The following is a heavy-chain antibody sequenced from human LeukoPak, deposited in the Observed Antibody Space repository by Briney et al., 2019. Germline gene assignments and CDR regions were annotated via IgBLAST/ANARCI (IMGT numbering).Heavy chain of an antibody. CDR1: GFTFSSYA. CDR2: ISGSGGST. D-gene: IGHD3-3*01. J-gene: IGHJ4*02. CDR3: AKDGIRGDFWSGSYFDY. V-gene: IGHV3-23*01. Sequence: GGSLRLSCAASGFTFSSYAMSWVRQAPGKGLEWVSAISGSGGSTYYADSVKGRFTISRDNSKNTLYLQMNSLRAEDTAVYYCAKDGIRGDFWSGSYFDYWGQGSLVTVSS.